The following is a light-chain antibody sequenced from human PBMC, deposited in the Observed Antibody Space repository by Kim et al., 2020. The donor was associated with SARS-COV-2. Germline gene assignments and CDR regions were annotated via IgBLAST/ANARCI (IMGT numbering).Light chain of an antibody. J-gene: IGKJ1*01. CDR2: DAS. V-gene: IGKV1-33*01. CDR3: QQYDYFPRT. Sequence: ASVGDRFTITCQASQDIRKYLNWYQQKPGKAPKLLIYDASNVETGVPSRFSGSASGTDFTFTISSLQPEDIATYYCQQYDYFPRTFGQGTKVDIK. CDR1: QDIRKY.